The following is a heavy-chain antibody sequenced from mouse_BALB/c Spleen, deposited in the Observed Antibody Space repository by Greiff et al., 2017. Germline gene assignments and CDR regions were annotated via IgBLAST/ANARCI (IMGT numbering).Heavy chain of an antibody. V-gene: IGHV1S56*01. CDR2: IYPGNVNT. D-gene: IGHD1-1*01. CDR3: ARGATVVPFDY. Sequence: QAQLQQSGPELVKPGASVRISCKASGYTFTSYYIHWVKQRPGQGLEWIGWIYPGNVNTKYNEKFKGKATLTADKSSSTAYMQLSSLTSEDSAVYFCARGATVVPFDYWGQGTTLTVSS. CDR1: GYTFTSYY. J-gene: IGHJ2*01.